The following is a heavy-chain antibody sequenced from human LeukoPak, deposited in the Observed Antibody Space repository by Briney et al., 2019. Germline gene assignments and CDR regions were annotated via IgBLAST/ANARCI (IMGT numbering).Heavy chain of an antibody. CDR3: AGSYYDSHWGWFDP. Sequence: SETLSLTCAVCGGSFSGYYWSWIRQHPGKGLEWIGYIYYSGSTYYNPSLKSRVTISVDTSKNQFSLKLSSVTAADTAVYYCAGSYYDSHWGWFDPWGQGTLVTVSS. CDR2: IYYSGST. J-gene: IGHJ5*02. CDR1: GGSFSGYY. D-gene: IGHD3-22*01. V-gene: IGHV4-31*11.